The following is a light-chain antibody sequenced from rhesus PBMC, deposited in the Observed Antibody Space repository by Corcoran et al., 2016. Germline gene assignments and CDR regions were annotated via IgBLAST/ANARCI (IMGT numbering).Light chain of an antibody. CDR2: DAS. CDR1: QGISSY. Sequence: DIQLTQSPSSLSASVGDRVTITCRASQGISSYLAWYQQKSGKAPKLLIYDASNFQSGVPSRFSGSGSGIEFTLTISSLQTEDFATYYCQRYKSYPLAFGGGTKVEIK. CDR3: QRYKSYPLA. J-gene: IGKJ4*01. V-gene: IGKV1-38*01.